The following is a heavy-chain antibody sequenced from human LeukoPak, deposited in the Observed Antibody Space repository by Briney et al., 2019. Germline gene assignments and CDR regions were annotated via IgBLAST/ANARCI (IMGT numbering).Heavy chain of an antibody. Sequence: SETLSLTCTVSGGSISSSSYYWGWIRQPPGKGLEWIGSIYYSGSTYYNPSLKSRVTISVDTAKNQFSLNLRSVTAADTAVYYCAGAPNQDFFDYWGQGTLVTVSS. D-gene: IGHD1-14*01. CDR3: AGAPNQDFFDY. CDR1: GGSISSSSYY. CDR2: IYYSGST. J-gene: IGHJ4*02. V-gene: IGHV4-39*01.